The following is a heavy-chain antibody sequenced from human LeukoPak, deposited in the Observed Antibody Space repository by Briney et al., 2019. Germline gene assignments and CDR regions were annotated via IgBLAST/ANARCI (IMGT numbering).Heavy chain of an antibody. CDR3: AKALTFYSGSYDY. CDR1: GFTFSSYG. V-gene: IGHV3-30*18. J-gene: IGHJ4*02. CDR2: ISYDGSNK. Sequence: GGSLRLSCAASGFTFSSYGMHWVRQAPGKGLEWVAVISYDGSNKYYADSVKGRFTISSDNSKNTLYLQMNSLRAEDTAVYYCAKALTFYSGSYDYWGQGTLVTVSS. D-gene: IGHD1-26*01.